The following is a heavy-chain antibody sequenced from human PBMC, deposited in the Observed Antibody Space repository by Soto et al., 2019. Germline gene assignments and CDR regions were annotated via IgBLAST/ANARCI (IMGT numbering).Heavy chain of an antibody. Sequence: QVQLVQSGAEVKRPGSSVKVSCKASGDTFNFYSINWVRQAPGLGLEWMGRVNPIVSMSNYAQKFQGRVTMNPDKSTSTDYMELSSMRSEDTAIYYCASSYGSGYRAFDYWGQGALVTVSS. D-gene: IGHD3-10*01. CDR1: GDTFNFYS. J-gene: IGHJ4*02. CDR3: ASSYGSGYRAFDY. CDR2: VNPIVSMS. V-gene: IGHV1-69*02.